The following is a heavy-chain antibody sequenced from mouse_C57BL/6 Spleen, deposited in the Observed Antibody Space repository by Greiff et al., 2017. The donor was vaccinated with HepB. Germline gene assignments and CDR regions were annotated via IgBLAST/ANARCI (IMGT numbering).Heavy chain of an antibody. J-gene: IGHJ2*01. CDR1: GYAFTNYL. V-gene: IGHV1-54*01. CDR2: INPGSGGT. D-gene: IGHD2-5*01. Sequence: QVQLKQSGAELVRPGTSVKVSCKASGYAFTNYLIEWVKQRPGQGLEWIGVINPGSGGTNYNEKFKGKATLTADKSSSTAYMQLSSLTSEDSAVYFCARSLYSNYFDYWGQGTTLTVSS. CDR3: ARSLYSNYFDY.